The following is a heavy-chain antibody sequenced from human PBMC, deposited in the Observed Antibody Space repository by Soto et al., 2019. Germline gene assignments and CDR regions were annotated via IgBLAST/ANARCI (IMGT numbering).Heavy chain of an antibody. CDR2: IYWNDDK. V-gene: IGHV2-5*01. D-gene: IGHD6-19*01. CDR1: GFSLRTSGVG. CDR3: AKSGSSGWYGWFDP. J-gene: IGHJ5*02. Sequence: SGPTLVNPTQTLTLTCIFSGFSLRTSGVGVGWIRQPPGKALEWLGFIYWNDDKRYSPSLKSRLTITKDTSKTQVVLTMTNMDPVDTATYYCAKSGSSGWYGWFDPWGQGTLVTVSS.